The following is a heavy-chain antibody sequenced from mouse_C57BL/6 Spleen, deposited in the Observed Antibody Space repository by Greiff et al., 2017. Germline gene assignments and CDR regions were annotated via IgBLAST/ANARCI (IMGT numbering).Heavy chain of an antibody. J-gene: IGHJ3*01. CDR3: ARGYDYDGFAY. CDR1: GYTFTGYW. Sequence: QVQLQQPGAELVMPGASVKLSCKASGYTFTGYWMHWVKQRPGQGLEWIGEIDPSDSYTNYNQKFKGKSTLTVDKSSSTAYMQLSSLTSEDSAVYYCARGYDYDGFAYWGQGTLVTVSA. CDR2: IDPSDSYT. D-gene: IGHD2-4*01. V-gene: IGHV1-69*01.